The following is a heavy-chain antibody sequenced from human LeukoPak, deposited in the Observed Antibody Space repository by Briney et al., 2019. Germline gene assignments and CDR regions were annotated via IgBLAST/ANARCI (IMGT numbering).Heavy chain of an antibody. Sequence: RGSLRLSCAASGFTFSSYSMNWVRQAPGKGLEWASSISSSSSYIYYADSVKGRFTISRDNAKNSLYLQINSLRAEDTAVYYCARDVSSSWADAFDIWGQGTMVTVSS. V-gene: IGHV3-21*01. CDR3: ARDVSSSWADAFDI. D-gene: IGHD6-13*01. CDR2: ISSSSSYI. CDR1: GFTFSSYS. J-gene: IGHJ3*02.